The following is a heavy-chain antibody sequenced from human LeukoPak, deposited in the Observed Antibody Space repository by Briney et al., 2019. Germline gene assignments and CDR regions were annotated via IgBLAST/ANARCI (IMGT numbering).Heavy chain of an antibody. J-gene: IGHJ4*02. CDR3: ATAGGYDYVYAY. D-gene: IGHD5-12*01. Sequence: ASVKVSCKVSGYTLTELSMHWVRRAPGKGLEWMGGFDPEDGETIYAQKFQGRVTMTEDTSTDTAYMELSSLRSEDTAVYYCATAGGYDYVYAYWGQGTLVTVSS. V-gene: IGHV1-24*01. CDR2: FDPEDGET. CDR1: GYTLTELS.